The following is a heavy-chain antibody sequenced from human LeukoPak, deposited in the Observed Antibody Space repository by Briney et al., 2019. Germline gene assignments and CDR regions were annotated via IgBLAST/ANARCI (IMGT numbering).Heavy chain of an antibody. CDR3: AREEAVGDVPLNEFGGY. CDR2: IRYDGSNK. V-gene: IGHV3-30*02. D-gene: IGHD3-10*01. CDR1: GFTFSSYG. Sequence: GGSLRLSCAASGFTFSSYGMHWVRQAPGKGLEWVAFIRYDGSNKYYADSVKGRFTISRDNSKNTLYLQMNSLRAEDTAVYYCAREEAVGDVPLNEFGGYWGQGTLVTVSS. J-gene: IGHJ4*02.